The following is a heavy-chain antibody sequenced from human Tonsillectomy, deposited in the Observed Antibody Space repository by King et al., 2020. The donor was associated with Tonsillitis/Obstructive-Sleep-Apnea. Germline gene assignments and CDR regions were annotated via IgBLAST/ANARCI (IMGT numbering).Heavy chain of an antibody. Sequence: VQLVQSGAEVKKSGESLKISCKGSGYSFTSYWIGWVRQMPGKGLEWMGIIYPGDSDTRYSPSFQGQVTISADKSISTAYLQWSSLKASDTAMYYCARTYYDILTGYGGPLDVWGQGTMVTVSS. V-gene: IGHV5-51*03. CDR1: GYSFTSYW. D-gene: IGHD3-9*01. CDR2: IYPGDSDT. CDR3: ARTYYDILTGYGGPLDV. J-gene: IGHJ3*01.